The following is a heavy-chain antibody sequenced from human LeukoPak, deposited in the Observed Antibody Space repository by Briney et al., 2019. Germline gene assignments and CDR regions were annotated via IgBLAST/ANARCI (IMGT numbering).Heavy chain of an antibody. CDR1: GFPFSSYG. CDR3: ATVFDF. V-gene: IGHV3-74*01. Sequence: GGSLRLSCTASGFPFSSYGMHWVRQVPGKGLVWVSRIDDVGSGTSYADSVKGRFTISRDDAKNTVYLQMNSLRAEDTAVYYCATVFDFWGQGTLVTVSS. D-gene: IGHD2-21*02. J-gene: IGHJ5*01. CDR2: IDDVGSGT.